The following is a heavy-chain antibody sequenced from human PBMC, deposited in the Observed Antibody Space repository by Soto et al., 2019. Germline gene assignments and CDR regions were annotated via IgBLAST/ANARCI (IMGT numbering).Heavy chain of an antibody. CDR2: IYYSGST. CDR1: VGSIIRGDYY. J-gene: IGHJ2*01. Sequence: PSQTLSFACTVSVGSIIRGDYYWRWIRQPPGKGLEWIGYIYYSGSTYYNPSLKSRVTISVDTSKNQFSLKLSSVTAADTAVYYCARDPQDWYFDLWGRGTLVTVSS. V-gene: IGHV4-30-4*01. CDR3: ARDPQDWYFDL.